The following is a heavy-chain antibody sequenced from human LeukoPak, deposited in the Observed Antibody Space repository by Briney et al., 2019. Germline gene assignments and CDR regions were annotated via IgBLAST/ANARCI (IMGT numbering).Heavy chain of an antibody. Sequence: GGSLRLSCVTSGFTFSNVWMSWVRQAPGKGLEWVGRFKGTSGGGTTGYAAPLKDRFTISGDDSKHTLFLQMNSLTIEDTAMYFCTTGGLTAGHWGQGTLVTVSS. J-gene: IGHJ4*02. CDR2: FKGTSGGGTT. V-gene: IGHV3-15*01. CDR3: TTGGLTAGH. D-gene: IGHD1-14*01. CDR1: GFTFSNVW.